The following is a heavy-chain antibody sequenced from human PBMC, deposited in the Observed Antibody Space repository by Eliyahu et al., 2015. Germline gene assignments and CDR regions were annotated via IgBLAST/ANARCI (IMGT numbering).Heavy chain of an antibody. D-gene: IGHD1-26*01. CDR3: ARVVAGGSDWYFDL. V-gene: IGHV3-72*01. J-gene: IGHJ2*01. Sequence: EVQLVESGGGLVQPGGSLRLXCAASGFTFXXHYXDWVRQAPGKGLEWVGRIRKKANSYTTEYAASVKGRFTISRDDSQNSLFLQMNSLKTEDTAVYYCARVVAGGSDWYFDLWGRGTLVTVSS. CDR2: IRKKANSYTT. CDR1: GFTFXXHY.